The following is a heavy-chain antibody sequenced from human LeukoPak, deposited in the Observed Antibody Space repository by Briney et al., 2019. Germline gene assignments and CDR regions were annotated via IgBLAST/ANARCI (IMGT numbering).Heavy chain of an antibody. D-gene: IGHD1-26*01. Sequence: PSETLSLTCTVPVGSISSSSYYWGWIRQPPGKGLEWIGSIFSGGNTYYNPSLMSRVTISVDTSKSQFSLKLSSVTAAGTAVYYCARERSQLDPWGQGTLVTVSS. CDR3: ARERSQLDP. V-gene: IGHV4-39*01. J-gene: IGHJ5*02. CDR2: IFSGGNT. CDR1: VGSISSSSYY.